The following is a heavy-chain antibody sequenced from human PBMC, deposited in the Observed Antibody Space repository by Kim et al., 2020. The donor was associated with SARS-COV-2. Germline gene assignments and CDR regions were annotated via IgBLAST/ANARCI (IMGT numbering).Heavy chain of an antibody. J-gene: IGHJ4*02. CDR1: GFTVSSNY. D-gene: IGHD6-19*01. V-gene: IGHV3-53*01. Sequence: GGSLRLSCAASGFTVSSNYMSWVRQAPGKGLEWVSVIYSGGSTYYADSVKGRFTISRDNSKNTLYLQMNSLRAEDTAVYYCARVASSGWYEAYFDYWGQGPLVTVSS. CDR3: ARVASSGWYEAYFDY. CDR2: IYSGGST.